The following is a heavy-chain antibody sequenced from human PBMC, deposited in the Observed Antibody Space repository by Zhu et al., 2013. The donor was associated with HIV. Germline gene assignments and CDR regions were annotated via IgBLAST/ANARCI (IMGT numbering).Heavy chain of an antibody. J-gene: IGHJ6*02. V-gene: IGHV1-8*01. CDR2: MNPNSGNT. Sequence: QVQLVQSGAEVKKPGASVKVSCKASGYTFTSYDINWVRQATGQGLEWMGWMNPNSGNTGYAQKFQGRVTMTRNTSISTAYMELSSLRSEDTAVYYCARRPKEEGYPFYYYGMDVWGQGTTVTVSS. CDR1: GYTFTSYD. D-gene: IGHD5-12*01. CDR3: ARRPKEEGYPFYYYGMDV.